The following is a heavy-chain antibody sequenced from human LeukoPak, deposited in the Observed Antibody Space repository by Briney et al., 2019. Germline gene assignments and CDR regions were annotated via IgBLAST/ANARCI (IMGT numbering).Heavy chain of an antibody. D-gene: IGHD2-21*01. Sequence: SETLSLTCTVSGGSVSSGDYYWSWIRQPPGKGLEWIGYIYYSGSTYYNPSLKSRLTISRDTSKNQFSLKLTSVTAAHTAVYFCARRNSGWFDPWGQGTLVTVSS. CDR1: GGSVSSGDYY. J-gene: IGHJ5*02. CDR2: IYYSGST. V-gene: IGHV4-30-4*01. CDR3: ARRNSGWFDP.